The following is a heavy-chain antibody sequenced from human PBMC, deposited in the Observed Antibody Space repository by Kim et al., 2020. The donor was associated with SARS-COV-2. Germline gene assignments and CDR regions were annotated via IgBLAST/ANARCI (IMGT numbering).Heavy chain of an antibody. CDR1: GFSLSTSGVG. CDR3: AHNTDGDYDPHYYYGMDV. V-gene: IGHV2-5*02. Sequence: SGPTLVNPTQTLTLTCTFSGFSLSTSGVGVGWIRQPPGKALEWLALIYWDDDKRYSPSLKSRLTITKDTSKNQVVLTMTNMDPVDTATYYCAHNTDGDYDPHYYYGMDVWGQGTTVTVSS. CDR2: IYWDDDK. D-gene: IGHD4-17*01. J-gene: IGHJ6*02.